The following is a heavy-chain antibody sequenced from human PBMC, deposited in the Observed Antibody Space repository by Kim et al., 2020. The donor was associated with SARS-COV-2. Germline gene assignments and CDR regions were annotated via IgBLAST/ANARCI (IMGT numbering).Heavy chain of an antibody. CDR2: IRSKANNYAT. D-gene: IGHD3-10*01. CDR3: TRHEWLSMASGNRPRND. V-gene: IGHV3-73*01. Sequence: GGSLRLSCAAFGFTFSGSAIHWVRQASGKGLEWVGRIRSKANNYATAYGASVKGRFTISRDDSKNTAYLQMNSLKTEDTAIYYCTRHEWLSMASGNRPRNDWGQGTLVTVSS. CDR1: GFTFSGSA. J-gene: IGHJ4*02.